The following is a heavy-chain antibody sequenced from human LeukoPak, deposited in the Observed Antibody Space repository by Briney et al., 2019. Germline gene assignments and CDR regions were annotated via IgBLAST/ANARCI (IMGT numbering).Heavy chain of an antibody. J-gene: IGHJ3*02. CDR1: RFTFTKYW. D-gene: IGHD6-19*01. CDR2: IAYDGSDE. Sequence: GGSLRLSCAASRFTFTKYWMSWVRQAPGKGLEWVAVIAYDGSDEYYAEFVKGRFTISRDNSKNTLYLQMYSLRAEDTAVYFCAKDQGIAVAGTDDAFDIWGQGTRVTVSS. V-gene: IGHV3-30*18. CDR3: AKDQGIAVAGTDDAFDI.